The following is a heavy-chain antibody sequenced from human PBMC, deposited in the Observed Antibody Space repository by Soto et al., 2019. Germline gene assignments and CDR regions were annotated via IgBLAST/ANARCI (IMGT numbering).Heavy chain of an antibody. J-gene: IGHJ4*02. CDR3: ARDKITGLFDY. V-gene: IGHV4-34*01. CDR1: GGSIRSYY. D-gene: IGHD2-8*02. Sequence: SETLSLTCNVSGGSIRSYYWSWIRQPPGKGLEWIGEINHSGSTKYNPSLKSRVTISVDTSKNQFSLKLTSVTAADTAVYYCARDKITGLFDYWGQGTLVTVSS. CDR2: INHSGST.